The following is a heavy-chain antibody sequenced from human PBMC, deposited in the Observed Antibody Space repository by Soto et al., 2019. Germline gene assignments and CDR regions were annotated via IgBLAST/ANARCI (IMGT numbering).Heavy chain of an antibody. Sequence: LRLSFAASGFSFSSYWMHWVRQAPGKGLVWVSRINRDGSSTAYADSVKGRFTISRDNAKNTLYLQMNSLRAEDTAVYYCARDYDFWSSYPSVYFDFWGLGNLVTVSS. V-gene: IGHV3-74*01. D-gene: IGHD3-3*01. CDR3: ARDYDFWSSYPSVYFDF. CDR2: INRDGSST. J-gene: IGHJ4*02. CDR1: GFSFSSYW.